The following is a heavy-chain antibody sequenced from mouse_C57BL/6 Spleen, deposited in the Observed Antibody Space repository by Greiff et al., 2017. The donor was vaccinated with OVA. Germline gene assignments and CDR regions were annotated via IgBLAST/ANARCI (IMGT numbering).Heavy chain of an antibody. D-gene: IGHD6-1*01. V-gene: IGHV1-54*01. J-gene: IGHJ2*01. CDR3: ARAVGRLAFDY. CDR2: INPGSGGT. Sequence: QVQLQQSGAELVRPGTSVKVSCKASGYAFTNYLIEWVKQRPGQGLEWIGVINPGSGGTNYNEKFKGKATLTADKSSSTAYMQLSSLTSEDSAVYFCARAVGRLAFDYWGQGTTLTVSS. CDR1: GYAFTNYL.